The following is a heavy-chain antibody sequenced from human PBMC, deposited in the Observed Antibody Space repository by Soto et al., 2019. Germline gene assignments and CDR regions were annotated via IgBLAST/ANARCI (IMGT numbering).Heavy chain of an antibody. J-gene: IGHJ6*02. D-gene: IGHD2-15*01. CDR2: IWYDGSNK. Sequence: QVQLVESGGGVVQPGRSLRLSCAASGFTFSSYGMHWVRQAPGKGLEWVAVIWYDGSNKYYADSVKGRFTISRDNSKXPXXXQXXSLGAEDTAVYYCARTDCSGGSCYPYYYYYYGMDVWGQGTTVTVSS. CDR1: GFTFSSYG. V-gene: IGHV3-33*01. CDR3: ARTDCSGGSCYPYYYYYYGMDV.